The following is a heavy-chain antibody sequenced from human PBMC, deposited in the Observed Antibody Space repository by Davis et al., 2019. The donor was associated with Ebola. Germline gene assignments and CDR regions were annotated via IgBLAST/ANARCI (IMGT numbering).Heavy chain of an antibody. CDR2: INHSGST. V-gene: IGHV4-34*01. CDR1: GGSFSGYY. Sequence: SETLSLTCAVYGGSFSGYYWIWIRQPPGEGLEWIGEINHSGSTNYNPSLKSRVTISVDTSKNQFSLKLSSVTAADTAVYYCARAAPYCSSTSCLYYYYYYMDVWGKGTTVTVSS. D-gene: IGHD2-2*01. J-gene: IGHJ6*03. CDR3: ARAAPYCSSTSCLYYYYYYMDV.